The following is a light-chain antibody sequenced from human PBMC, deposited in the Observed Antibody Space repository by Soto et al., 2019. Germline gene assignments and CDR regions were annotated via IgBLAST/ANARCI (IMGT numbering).Light chain of an antibody. V-gene: IGKV3-11*01. CDR2: ATS. CDR3: QQRSSWPLT. CDR1: QSIGNY. Sequence: EVVLTQSPATLSLSPGDGATLSCRASQSIGNYLAWYQQKPGQAPRLLIYATSNRATGIPARFSGSGSGTDFTLTISSLEPEDFAVYYCQQRSSWPLTLGPGTKVDIK. J-gene: IGKJ3*01.